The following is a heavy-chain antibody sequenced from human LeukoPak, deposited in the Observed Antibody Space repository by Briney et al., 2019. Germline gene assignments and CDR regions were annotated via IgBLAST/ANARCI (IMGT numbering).Heavy chain of an antibody. V-gene: IGHV3-15*01. CDR2: IKSKTDGGTT. J-gene: IGHJ4*02. D-gene: IGHD3-3*01. CDR1: GFTFSSYG. Sequence: PGGSLRLSCAASGFTFSSYGMHWVRQAPGKGLEWVGRIKSKTDGGTTDYAAPVKGRFTISRDDSKNTLYLQMNSLKTEDTAVYYCRRGGIYDFWSGLSFDYWGQGTLVTVSS. CDR3: RRGGIYDFWSGLSFDY.